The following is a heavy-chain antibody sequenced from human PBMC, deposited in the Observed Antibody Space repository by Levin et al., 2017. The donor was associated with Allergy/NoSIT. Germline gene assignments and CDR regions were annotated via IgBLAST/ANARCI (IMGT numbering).Heavy chain of an antibody. CDR1: GFTFSSYS. Sequence: GESLKISCAASGFTFSSYSVNWVRQAPGKGLEWVSYISSSGTIYYADSVKGRFTISRDNAKNSLYLQMNSLRDEDTAVYYCARGEHFSSTSCYFDLDYWGQGTLVTVSS. D-gene: IGHD2-2*01. CDR2: ISSSGTI. V-gene: IGHV3-48*02. J-gene: IGHJ4*02. CDR3: ARGEHFSSTSCYFDLDY.